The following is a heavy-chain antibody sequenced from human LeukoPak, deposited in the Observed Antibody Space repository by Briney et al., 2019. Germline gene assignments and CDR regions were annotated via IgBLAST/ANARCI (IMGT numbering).Heavy chain of an antibody. CDR3: ARDRPGYSYGYGLKY. CDR2: IYTSGST. Sequence: SETLSLTCTVSGGSLSSYYWSWIRQPAGKGLEWIGRIYTSGSTNYNPSLKSRVTMSVDTSKNQFSLKLSSVTAADTAVYYCARDRPGYSYGYGLKYWGQGTLVTVSS. J-gene: IGHJ4*02. CDR1: GGSLSSYY. D-gene: IGHD5-18*01. V-gene: IGHV4-4*07.